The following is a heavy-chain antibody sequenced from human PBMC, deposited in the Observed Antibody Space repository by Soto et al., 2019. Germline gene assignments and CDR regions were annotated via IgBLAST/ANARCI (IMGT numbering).Heavy chain of an antibody. CDR2: IYSGGST. J-gene: IGHJ2*01. Sequence: GGSLRLSCAASGFTVRSNYMSWVRQAPGKGLEWVSVIYSGGSTYYADSVKGRFTISRDNSKNTLYLQMNSLRAEDTAVYYCSRSPSGPRGLNYWYFDLWGRGTLVTVSS. CDR1: GFTVRSNY. CDR3: SRSPSGPRGLNYWYFDL. V-gene: IGHV3-53*01. D-gene: IGHD3-16*01.